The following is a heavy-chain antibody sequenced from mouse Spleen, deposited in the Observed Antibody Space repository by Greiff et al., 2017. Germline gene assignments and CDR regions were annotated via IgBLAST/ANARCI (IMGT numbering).Heavy chain of an antibody. CDR3: ARNDGYSYYFDY. Sequence: VQLQQSGPGLVQPSQSLSITCTVSGFSLTSYGVHWVRQSPGKGLEWLGVIWSGGSTDYNAAFISRLSISKDNSKSQVFFKMNSLQADDTAIYYCARNDGYSYYFDYWGQGTTLTVSS. CDR2: IWSGGST. D-gene: IGHD2-3*01. V-gene: IGHV2-2*01. J-gene: IGHJ2*01. CDR1: GFSLTSYG.